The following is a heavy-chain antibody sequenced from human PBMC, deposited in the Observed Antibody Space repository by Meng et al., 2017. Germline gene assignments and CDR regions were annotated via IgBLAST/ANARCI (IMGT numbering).Heavy chain of an antibody. CDR3: AGGEYYYDNSGNYYVDAFDI. CDR1: GGTFSSCN. CDR2: IIPIFGTA. J-gene: IGHJ3*02. V-gene: IGHV1-69*13. Sequence: SVKVSCKASGGTFSSCNMSWVRQAPGQGPGWMGGIIPIFGTANYTQKFQGRVTITADESTSTTYLGLSSLRSEDTAVYYCAGGEYYYDNSGNYYVDAFDIWGQGTMVTVSS. D-gene: IGHD3-22*01.